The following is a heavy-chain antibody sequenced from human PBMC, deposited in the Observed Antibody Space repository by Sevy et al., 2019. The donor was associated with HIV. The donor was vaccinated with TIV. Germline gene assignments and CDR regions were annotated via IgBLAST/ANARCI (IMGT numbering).Heavy chain of an antibody. CDR3: AKDVRYDSSGYFDY. V-gene: IGHV3-23*01. CDR2: ISGSGVST. D-gene: IGHD3-22*01. Sequence: GGSLRLSCAASRFTLRSNAMSWVLQAPGKGLEWVSAISGSGVSTYYADSVKGRFTISRDNSKNTLYLQMNSLRAEDTAVYYCAKDVRYDSSGYFDYWGQGILVTVSS. CDR1: RFTLRSNA. J-gene: IGHJ4*02.